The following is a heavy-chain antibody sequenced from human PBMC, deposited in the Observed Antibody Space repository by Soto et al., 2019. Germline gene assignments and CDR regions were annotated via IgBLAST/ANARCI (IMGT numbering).Heavy chain of an antibody. CDR2: IIPIFGTA. CDR3: AAVMRDSSSWSPFDY. V-gene: IGHV1-69*13. D-gene: IGHD6-13*01. CDR1: GGTFSSYA. J-gene: IGHJ4*02. Sequence: VASVKVSCKASGGTFSSYAISWVRQAPGQGLEWMGGIIPIFGTANYAQKFQGRVTITADESTSTAYMELSSLRSEDTAVYYCAAVMRDSSSWSPFDYWGQGTLVTVYS.